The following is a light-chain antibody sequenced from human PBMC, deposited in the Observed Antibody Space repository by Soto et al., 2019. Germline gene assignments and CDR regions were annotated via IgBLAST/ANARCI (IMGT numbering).Light chain of an antibody. Sequence: DIPMTQSPSSLSASVGDRVTITCRASQSISSYLNWYQQKPGKPPKLLIYAASSFQSGVPSRFSGGGSGTDFTLTISSLQPEDFATYYWQQSYSTPDTFGGGTKVVIK. CDR3: QQSYSTPDT. CDR1: QSISSY. V-gene: IGKV1-39*01. CDR2: AAS. J-gene: IGKJ4*01.